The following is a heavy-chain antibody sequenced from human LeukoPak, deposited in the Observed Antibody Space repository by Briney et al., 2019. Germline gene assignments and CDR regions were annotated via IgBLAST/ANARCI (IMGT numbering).Heavy chain of an antibody. CDR3: ARDQPVAALDY. CDR1: GFTFSSYG. Sequence: GRSLRLSCAASGFTFSSYGMHWVRQAPGKGLEWVAVISYDGSNKYYADSVKGRFTISRDNSKNTLYLQMNSPRAEDTAVYFCARDQPVAALDYWGQGTPVTVSS. CDR2: ISYDGSNK. V-gene: IGHV3-30*03. J-gene: IGHJ4*02. D-gene: IGHD6-19*01.